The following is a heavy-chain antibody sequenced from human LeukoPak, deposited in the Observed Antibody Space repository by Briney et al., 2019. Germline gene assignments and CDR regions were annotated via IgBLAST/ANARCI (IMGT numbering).Heavy chain of an antibody. CDR1: GYTFTSYD. CDR2: ISAYNGNT. Sequence: ASVKVSCKASGYTFTSYDINWVRQATGQGLEWMGWISAYNGNTNYARKLQGRVTMSTDTSTSTGYMELRSLRSDDTAVYYCARGLQETLAWLKALSAFDIWGQGTMVTVSS. CDR3: ARGLQETLAWLKALSAFDI. V-gene: IGHV1-18*01. D-gene: IGHD5-24*01. J-gene: IGHJ3*02.